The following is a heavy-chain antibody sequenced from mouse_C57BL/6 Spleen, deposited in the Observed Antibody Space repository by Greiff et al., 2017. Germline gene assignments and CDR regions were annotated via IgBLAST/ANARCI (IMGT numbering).Heavy chain of an antibody. V-gene: IGHV5-9-1*02. D-gene: IGHD1-1*01. CDR2: ISSGGDYI. Sequence: EVQLQQSGAGLVKPGGSLKLSCAASGFTFSSYAMSWVRQTPEKRLEWVAYISSGGDYIYYADTVKGRFTISRDNARNILYLQMSSLKSEDTAMYYCTRDQITAVVATDYAMDYWGQGTSVTVSS. J-gene: IGHJ4*01. CDR1: GFTFSSYA. CDR3: TRDQITAVVATDYAMDY.